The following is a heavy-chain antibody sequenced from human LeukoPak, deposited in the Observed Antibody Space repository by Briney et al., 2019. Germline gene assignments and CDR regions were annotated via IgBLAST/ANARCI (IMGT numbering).Heavy chain of an antibody. CDR3: ARRVAGILFLGAALDY. CDR1: GYTFSSYD. CDR2: MNPNSGDR. D-gene: IGHD6-19*01. Sequence: ASVKVSCKASGYTFSSYDINWVRQATGQGLEWMGWMNPNSGDRGYAQKFQGRVTITRNTSISTAYMELSSLRSEDTAVYYCARRVAGILFLGAALDYWGQGTLVTVSS. V-gene: IGHV1-8*03. J-gene: IGHJ4*02.